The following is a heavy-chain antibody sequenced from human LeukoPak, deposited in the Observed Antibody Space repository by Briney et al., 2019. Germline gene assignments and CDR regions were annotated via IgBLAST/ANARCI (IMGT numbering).Heavy chain of an antibody. D-gene: IGHD4/OR15-4a*01. CDR2: IKHDGSEQ. J-gene: IGHJ4*02. V-gene: IGHV3-7*04. CDR1: GFTLSSYW. CDR3: ARDKYGAYSDS. Sequence: GGSLRLSCAASGFTLSSYWMDSVRQAPGKGLEWVANIKHDGSEQYYVGSVKGRFTISRDNAKNLLYLPMSSLRVEDTAIYYCARDKYGAYSDSWGQGTLVTVSS.